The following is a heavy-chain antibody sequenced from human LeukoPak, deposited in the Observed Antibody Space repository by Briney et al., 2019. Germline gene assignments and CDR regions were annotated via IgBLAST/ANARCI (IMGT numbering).Heavy chain of an antibody. Sequence: GGSLRLSCAASGFTFSSYAMHWVRQAPGKGLEWVAVISYDGNIKYYTDSVKGRFTISRDNSKNTLYLQMNSLRAEDTAVYYCARGYSYASGAFDIWGQGTMVTVSS. D-gene: IGHD2-15*01. J-gene: IGHJ3*02. CDR2: ISYDGNIK. V-gene: IGHV3-30*04. CDR3: ARGYSYASGAFDI. CDR1: GFTFSSYA.